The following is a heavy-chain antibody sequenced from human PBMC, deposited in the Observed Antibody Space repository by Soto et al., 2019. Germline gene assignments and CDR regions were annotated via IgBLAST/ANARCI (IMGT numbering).Heavy chain of an antibody. CDR3: AKDPDTAMVPLYYFDY. CDR2: ISGSGGST. V-gene: IGHV3-23*01. CDR1: GFTFSSYA. Sequence: HPGGSLRLSCAASGFTFSSYAMSWVRQAPGKGLEWVSAISGSGGSTYYADSVKGRFTISRDNSKNTLYLQMNSLRAEDTAVYYCAKDPDTAMVPLYYFDYWGQGTLVTVSS. D-gene: IGHD5-18*01. J-gene: IGHJ4*02.